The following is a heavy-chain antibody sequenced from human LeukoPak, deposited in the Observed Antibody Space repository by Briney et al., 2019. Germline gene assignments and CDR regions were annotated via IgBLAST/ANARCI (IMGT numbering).Heavy chain of an antibody. CDR1: GFTVSSNY. CDR3: ARLLVGAHYYYGMDV. CDR2: IYSGGST. V-gene: IGHV3-53*01. D-gene: IGHD1-26*01. J-gene: IGHJ6*02. Sequence: QPGGSLRLSCAASGFTVSSNYMSWVRQAPGKGLEWVSVIYSGGSTYYADSVKGRFTISRDNSKNTLYLQMNSLRAEDTAVYYCARLLVGAHYYYGMDVWGQGTTVTVSS.